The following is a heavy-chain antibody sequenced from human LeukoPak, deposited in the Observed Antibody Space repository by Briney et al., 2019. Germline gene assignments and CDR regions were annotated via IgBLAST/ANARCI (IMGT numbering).Heavy chain of an antibody. Sequence: GGSLRLSCEASGFTFSSYAIRWVRQAPGTGLEWVSSIPGSGGATYYADSVRGRFSISRDSSKNTVYLQMNSLRVEDTAVYYCAKLGETYYYDSSGYWGQGTLVTVSS. V-gene: IGHV3-23*01. CDR1: GFTFSSYA. J-gene: IGHJ4*02. CDR2: IPGSGGAT. CDR3: AKLGETYYYDSSGY. D-gene: IGHD3-22*01.